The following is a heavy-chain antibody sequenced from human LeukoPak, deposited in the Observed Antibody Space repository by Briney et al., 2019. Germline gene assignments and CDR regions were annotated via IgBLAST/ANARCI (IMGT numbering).Heavy chain of an antibody. CDR3: ARRLPKYSYGRGGQYYYYGMDV. V-gene: IGHV1-2*02. D-gene: IGHD5-18*01. Sequence: ASVKVSCKASGYTFTGYYMHWVRQAPGQGLEWMGWINPNSGGTNYAQKFQGRVTMTRDTSISTAYMELSRLRSDDTAVYYCARRLPKYSYGRGGQYYYYGMDVWGQGTTVTVSS. J-gene: IGHJ6*02. CDR1: GYTFTGYY. CDR2: INPNSGGT.